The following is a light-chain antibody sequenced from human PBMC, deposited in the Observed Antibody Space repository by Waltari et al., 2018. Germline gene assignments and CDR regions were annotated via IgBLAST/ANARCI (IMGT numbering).Light chain of an antibody. Sequence: EIVLTQSPGTLSLSAGERVTLSCRASQSVGNYLAWYQQIPGQAPRLLMRGASTRAAGIPDRFSGSGSGTDFILTINRLEPEDSAVYYCQQFGNSPPYTFGQGTKLEIK. J-gene: IGKJ2*01. V-gene: IGKV3-20*01. CDR2: GAS. CDR3: QQFGNSPPYT. CDR1: QSVGNY.